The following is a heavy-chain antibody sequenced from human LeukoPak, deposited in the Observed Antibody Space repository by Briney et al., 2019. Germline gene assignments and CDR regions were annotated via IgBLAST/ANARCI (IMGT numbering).Heavy chain of an antibody. J-gene: IGHJ5*02. CDR2: IYYSGST. D-gene: IGHD3-3*01. V-gene: IGHV4-59*08. CDR1: GGSISSYY. Sequence: SETLSLTCTVSGGSISSYYWSWIRQPPGKGLEGIGYIYYSGSTNYNPSLKSGVTISVDTSKNQFSLNLSSMTAADTAVYYCASHLKLTIPFDPWGQGTLVTVSS. CDR3: ASHLKLTIPFDP.